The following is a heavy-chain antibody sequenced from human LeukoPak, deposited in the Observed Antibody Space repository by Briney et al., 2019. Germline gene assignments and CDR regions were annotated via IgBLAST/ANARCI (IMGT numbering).Heavy chain of an antibody. V-gene: IGHV3-66*01. J-gene: IGHJ4*02. CDR3: ARVTYYYGSTDY. Sequence: GGSLRLSCAASGFTVSSNYMSWVRQAPGKGLEWVSVIYSGGSTYYADSVKGRFTISRDNSKSTLYLQMNSLRAEDTAVCYCARVTYYYGSTDYWGQGTLVTVSS. CDR2: IYSGGST. D-gene: IGHD3-10*01. CDR1: GFTVSSNY.